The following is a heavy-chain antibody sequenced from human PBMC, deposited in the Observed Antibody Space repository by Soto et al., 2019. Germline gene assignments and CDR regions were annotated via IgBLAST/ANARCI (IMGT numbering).Heavy chain of an antibody. CDR1: GFSLNTDGMG. CDR2: IFSSDDK. D-gene: IGHD5-12*01. CDR3: ARIRGYDSLVPVDY. J-gene: IGHJ4*02. V-gene: IGHV2-26*01. Sequence: QVTLKEAGPVLVKPTETLTLTCTVSGFSLNTDGMGVSWIRQPPGKALEWLAQIFSSDDKSYTASLKSSLSISKDSSGSQVVLSVTNMDPVDTVTYYCARIRGYDSLVPVDYWGQGILVTVSS.